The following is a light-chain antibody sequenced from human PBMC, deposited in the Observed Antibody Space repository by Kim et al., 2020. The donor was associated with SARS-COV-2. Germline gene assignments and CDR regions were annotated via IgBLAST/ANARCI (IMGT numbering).Light chain of an antibody. CDR3: QQFGRPSFT. J-gene: IGKJ1*01. CDR2: AAS. Sequence: EIVLTQSPGTLSLSPGERATLSCRASQSVSSRYFAWYQQKPDQATRLLIYAASSRTTGIPDRCSGSGSATDFTLTISRLEPEDFAVYYCQQFGRPSFTFGQGTKVDIK. V-gene: IGKV3-20*01. CDR1: QSVSSRY.